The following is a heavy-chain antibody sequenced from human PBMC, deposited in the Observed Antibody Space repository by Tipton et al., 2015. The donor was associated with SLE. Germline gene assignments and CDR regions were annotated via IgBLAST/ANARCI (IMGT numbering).Heavy chain of an antibody. Sequence: TLSLTCTVSGGSISSGGHYWNWIRQHPGKGLEWIGYIYYSGSTYYNPSLKSRVTISVDTSKNQFSLKLSSVTAADTAVYYCARHPPREQLVFGYFDLWGRGTLVTVSS. D-gene: IGHD6-13*01. CDR3: ARHPPREQLVFGYFDL. V-gene: IGHV4-31*03. CDR2: IYYSGST. CDR1: GGSISSGGHY. J-gene: IGHJ2*01.